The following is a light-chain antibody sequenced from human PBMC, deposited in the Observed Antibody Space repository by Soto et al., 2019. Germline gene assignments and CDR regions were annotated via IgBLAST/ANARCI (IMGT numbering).Light chain of an antibody. CDR3: QQANSFPLT. CDR2: TGS. V-gene: IGKV1-12*01. CDR1: QGISSW. J-gene: IGKJ4*01. Sequence: DIQMTQSPSSVSASVGDRVSVTCRASQGISSWLAWYQQKPGRAPKLLIYTGSSLQSGVPSRFSGTGSGTDLTLTISSPQSEDVATYYCQQANSFPLTFGGGTKVEIK.